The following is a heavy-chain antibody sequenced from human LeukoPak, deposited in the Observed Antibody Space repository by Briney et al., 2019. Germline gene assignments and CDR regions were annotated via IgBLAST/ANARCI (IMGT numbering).Heavy chain of an antibody. CDR3: ARDDCSGGSCYLNFDY. V-gene: IGHV1-2*06. CDR2: INPNGGGT. D-gene: IGHD2-15*01. J-gene: IGHJ4*02. CDR1: GGTFSSYA. Sequence: ASVKVSCKASGGTFSSYANSWVRQAPGQGLEWMGRINPNGGGTNYAQKFQGRVTTTRDTSISTAYMELSRLRSDDTAVYYCARDDCSGGSCYLNFDYWGQGTLVTVSS.